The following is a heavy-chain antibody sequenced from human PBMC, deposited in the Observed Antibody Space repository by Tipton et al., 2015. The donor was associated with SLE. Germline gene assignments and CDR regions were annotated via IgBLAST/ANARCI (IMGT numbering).Heavy chain of an antibody. CDR3: ARETSSLFDY. CDR1: GGSLSCYY. Sequence: TLSLTCTVSGGSLSCYYWSWIRQPAGEGLEWVGRIYTSGSTHYNPSLKSRVTMSVDTSKNQFSLKLSSVTAADTAVYYCARETSSLFDYWGQGTLVTVSS. J-gene: IGHJ4*02. V-gene: IGHV4-4*07. CDR2: IYTSGST. D-gene: IGHD6-19*01.